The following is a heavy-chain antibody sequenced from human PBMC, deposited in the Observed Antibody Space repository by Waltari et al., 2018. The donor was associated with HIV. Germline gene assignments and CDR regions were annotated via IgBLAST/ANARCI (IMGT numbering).Heavy chain of an antibody. CDR3: ARVRSRGIPGYYYGMDV. CDR2: ISYEGSNK. V-gene: IGHV3-30-3*01. CDR1: GFTFSSYA. D-gene: IGHD3-10*01. J-gene: IGHJ6*02. Sequence: QVQLVESGGGVVQPGRSLRRSCAASGFTFSSYAMHWVRQAPGKGLEWVAVISYEGSNKYYADSVKGRFTISRDNSKNTLYLQMNSLRAEDTAVYYCARVRSRGIPGYYYGMDVWGQGTTVTVSS.